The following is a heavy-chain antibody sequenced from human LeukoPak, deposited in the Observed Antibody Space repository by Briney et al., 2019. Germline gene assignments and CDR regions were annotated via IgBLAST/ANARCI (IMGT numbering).Heavy chain of an antibody. CDR1: GYTFTVYY. Sequence: ASVKVSCKASGYTFTVYYMHWVRQAPGQGLEWMGGIIPIFGTANYAQKFQGRVTITADESTSTAYMELSSLRSEDTAVYYCARRGLLGPLDYWGQGTLVTVSS. CDR2: IIPIFGTA. D-gene: IGHD2-21*01. J-gene: IGHJ4*02. V-gene: IGHV1-69*13. CDR3: ARRGLLGPLDY.